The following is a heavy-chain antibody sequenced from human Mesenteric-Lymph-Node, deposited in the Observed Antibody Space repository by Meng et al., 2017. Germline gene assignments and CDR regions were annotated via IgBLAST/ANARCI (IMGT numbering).Heavy chain of an antibody. CDR3: TISGSSVDY. D-gene: IGHD1-26*01. J-gene: IGHJ4*02. V-gene: IGHV1-2*06. CDR2: INPKNGGT. CDR1: GYTFTAYF. Sequence: VHLMQYGSEVKKPGASVKVSCKASGYTFTAYFLHWVRQAPGQGLEFVGRINPKNGGTDYLQKFKGRVTMTRDTSISTAYMELNSLRSDDTAVYYCTISGSSVDYWGQGTLVTVSS.